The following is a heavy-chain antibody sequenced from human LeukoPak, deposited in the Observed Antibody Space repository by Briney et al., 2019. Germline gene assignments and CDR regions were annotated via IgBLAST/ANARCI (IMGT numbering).Heavy chain of an antibody. J-gene: IGHJ4*02. CDR2: MSYSGST. CDR3: ARELELRY. D-gene: IGHD1-7*01. CDR1: GGSISSYY. Sequence: PSETLSLTCTVSGGSISSYYWSWIRQPPGKGLEWIGYMSYSGSTNYSPSLKSRVTISVDTSKNQFSLKLSSVTAADTAVYYCARELELRYWGQGTLVTVSS. V-gene: IGHV4-59*12.